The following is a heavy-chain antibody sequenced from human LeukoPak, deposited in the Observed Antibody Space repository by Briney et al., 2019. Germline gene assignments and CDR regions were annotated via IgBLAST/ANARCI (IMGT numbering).Heavy chain of an antibody. Sequence: KPSETLSLTCTVSGGSISSSSYYWGWIRQPPGKGLEWIGSIYYSGSTYYNPSLKGRVTISVDTSKNQFSLKLSSVTAADTAVYYCARVGTNDAFDIWGQGTMVTVSS. D-gene: IGHD1-14*01. CDR3: ARVGTNDAFDI. J-gene: IGHJ3*02. V-gene: IGHV4-39*07. CDR1: GGSISSSSYY. CDR2: IYYSGST.